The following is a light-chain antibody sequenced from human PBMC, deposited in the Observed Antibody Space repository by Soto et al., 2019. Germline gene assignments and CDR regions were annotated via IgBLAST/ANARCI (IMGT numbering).Light chain of an antibody. V-gene: IGLV2-14*01. CDR1: SSDVGGYNY. CDR2: EVS. J-gene: IGLJ1*01. Sequence: QSVLTQPASVSGSPGQSITISCTGTSSDVGGYNYVSWYQQHPGKAPKLMIFEVSNRPSGVSNRFSGSKSGNTASLTISGLQAEDEADYYCSSYISSSTLVVFGNGTKVTVL. CDR3: SSYISSSTLVV.